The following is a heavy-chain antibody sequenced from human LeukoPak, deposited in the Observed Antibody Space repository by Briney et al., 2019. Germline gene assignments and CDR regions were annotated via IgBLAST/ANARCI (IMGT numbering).Heavy chain of an antibody. CDR2: IYYSGST. Sequence: PSETLSLTCTVSGGSISSYYWSWIRQPPGKGLEWIGYIYYSGSTNYNPSLKSRVTISVDTSKNQFSLKLSSVTAADTAVYYCASSIVRGSFFDYWGQGTLVTVSS. CDR3: ASSIVRGSFFDY. D-gene: IGHD1-26*01. V-gene: IGHV4-59*08. J-gene: IGHJ4*02. CDR1: GGSISSYY.